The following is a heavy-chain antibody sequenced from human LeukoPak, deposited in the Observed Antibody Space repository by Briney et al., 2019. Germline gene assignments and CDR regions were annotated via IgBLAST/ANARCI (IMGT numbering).Heavy chain of an antibody. CDR1: GYTFTGYY. J-gene: IGHJ4*02. CDR3: ARVPMDYGDYPFDY. CDR2: IIPIFGTA. D-gene: IGHD4-17*01. Sequence: GASVKVSCKASGYTFTGYYMHWVRQAPGQGLEWMGGIIPIFGTANYAQKFQGRVTITADESTSTAYMELSSLRSEDTAVYYCARVPMDYGDYPFDYWGQGTLVTVSS. V-gene: IGHV1-69*13.